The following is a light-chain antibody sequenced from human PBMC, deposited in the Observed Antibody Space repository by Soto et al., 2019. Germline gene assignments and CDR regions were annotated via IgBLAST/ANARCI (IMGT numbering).Light chain of an antibody. V-gene: IGKV3-15*01. J-gene: IGKJ2*01. Sequence: ELVSTQSPAILSVSPGERATLSCRASQSISRSLAWYQHKPGQAPRLLISDASTRATGIAARFSGSGSGTEFTLTISSLQSEDFALYYCRQYNSWPPGTFGQGTKVDIK. CDR3: RQYNSWPPGT. CDR2: DAS. CDR1: QSISRS.